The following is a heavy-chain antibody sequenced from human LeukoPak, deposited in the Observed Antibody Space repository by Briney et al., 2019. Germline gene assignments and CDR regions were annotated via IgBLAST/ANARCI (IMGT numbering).Heavy chain of an antibody. CDR2: ISGSSGYI. CDR1: GFTFSTKS. CDR3: ARDPGDNLYDAVDI. J-gene: IGHJ3*02. D-gene: IGHD1-14*01. Sequence: GGSLRLSCAVSGFTFSTKSVNWVRQAPGKGLEWVSSISGSSGYIYYADSLKGRFTISRDNAKNSLSLQMNSLRAEDTAVYYCARDPGDNLYDAVDIWGQGTMVTVSS. V-gene: IGHV3-21*01.